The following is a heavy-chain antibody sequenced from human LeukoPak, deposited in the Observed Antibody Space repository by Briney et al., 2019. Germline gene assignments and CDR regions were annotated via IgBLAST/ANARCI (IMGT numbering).Heavy chain of an antibody. CDR3: AGRAVAGPFDY. CDR1: GFTFSSDG. J-gene: IGHJ4*02. V-gene: IGHV3-30*03. CDR2: ISYDGSNK. Sequence: GRSLRLSCAASGFTFSSDGMHGGRQAPGKGREWVAVISYDGSNKYYADSVKGRFTISRDNSKNTLYLQMNSLRAEDTAVYYCAGRAVAGPFDYWGREPWSPSPQ. D-gene: IGHD6-19*01.